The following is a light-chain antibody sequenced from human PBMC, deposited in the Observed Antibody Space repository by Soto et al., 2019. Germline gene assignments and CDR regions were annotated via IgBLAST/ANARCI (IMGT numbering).Light chain of an antibody. Sequence: EIVLTQSPGTLSLSPGERATLSCRASQSVSSSSLAWYQQKPGQAPRLLIYAASTRATGIPDRFSGSGSGTDFTLTITRLETEDLAVYYCQQYGTSPSTFGQGTKLEIK. CDR3: QQYGTSPST. CDR2: AAS. V-gene: IGKV3-20*01. J-gene: IGKJ2*01. CDR1: QSVSSSS.